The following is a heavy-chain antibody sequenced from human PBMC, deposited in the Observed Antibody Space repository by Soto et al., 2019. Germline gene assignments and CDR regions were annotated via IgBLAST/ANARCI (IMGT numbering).Heavy chain of an antibody. Sequence: EVQLVESGGGLVQPGRSLRLSCAASGFTFNDYAMHWVRQAPGKGLEWVSGISWNSGTIGYVDSVKGRFTISRDNAKNSLYLQMNSLRAEDTALYYCAKDGYSSNVIGWFDPWGQGILVTVSS. J-gene: IGHJ5*02. V-gene: IGHV3-9*01. CDR1: GFTFNDYA. CDR3: AKDGYSSNVIGWFDP. D-gene: IGHD6-13*01. CDR2: ISWNSGTI.